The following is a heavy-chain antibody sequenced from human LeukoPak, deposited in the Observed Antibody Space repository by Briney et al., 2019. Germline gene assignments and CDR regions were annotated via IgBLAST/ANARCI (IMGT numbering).Heavy chain of an antibody. CDR3: ARFHRGWYFDY. CDR2: LFSGGSA. V-gene: IGHV3-53*01. D-gene: IGHD2-15*01. Sequence: PGGSLRLSCAASGFTFSTYAMSWVRQAPGKGLEWVSILFSGGSALYADSVKGRFTISRDNSKNTLYLQMNSLRAEDTAVYYCARFHRGWYFDYWGQGTLVTVSS. J-gene: IGHJ4*02. CDR1: GFTFSTYA.